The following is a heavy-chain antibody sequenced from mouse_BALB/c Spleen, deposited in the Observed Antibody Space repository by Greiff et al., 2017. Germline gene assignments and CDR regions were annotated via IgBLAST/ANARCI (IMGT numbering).Heavy chain of an antibody. D-gene: IGHD1-2*01. CDR1: GYTFTSYW. V-gene: IGHV1-7*01. J-gene: IGHJ4*01. CDR3: AREDTTAPYYYAMDY. CDR2: INPSTGYT. Sequence: QVQLKQSGAELAKPGASVKMSCKASGYTFTSYWMHWVNQRPGQGLEWIGYINPSTGYTEYNQKFKDKATLTADKSSSTAYMQLSSLTSEDSAVYYCAREDTTAPYYYAMDYWGQGTSVTVSS.